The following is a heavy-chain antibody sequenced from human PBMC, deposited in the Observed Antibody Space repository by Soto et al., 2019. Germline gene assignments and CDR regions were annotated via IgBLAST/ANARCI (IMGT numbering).Heavy chain of an antibody. CDR2: ISYDGSNK. Sequence: GGSLRLSCATAGFCISRYAMHWVRKAPGKGLEWVAVISYDGSNKYYADSVKGRFTISRDNSKNTLYLQMNSLRAEDTAVYYCARDYYRFNSGYGFSMDVWGQGTTVTVSS. CDR3: ARDYYRFNSGYGFSMDV. CDR1: GFCISRYA. V-gene: IGHV3-30-3*01. J-gene: IGHJ6*02. D-gene: IGHD5-12*01.